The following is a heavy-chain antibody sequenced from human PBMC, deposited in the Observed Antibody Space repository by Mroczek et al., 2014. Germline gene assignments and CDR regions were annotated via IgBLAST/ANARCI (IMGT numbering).Heavy chain of an antibody. D-gene: IGHD3-3*01. V-gene: IGHV3-30*03. CDR1: GFTFSSYG. CDR3: ARKRGFLEWLFPVGGMDV. Sequence: QVQLVQSGGGVVQPGRSLRLSCAASGFTFSSYGMHWVRQAPGKGLEWVAVISYDGSNKYYADSVKGRFTISRDNSKNTLYLQMNSLRAEDTAVYYCARKRGFLEWLFPVGGMDVWGQGTTVTVSS. J-gene: IGHJ6*02. CDR2: ISYDGSNK.